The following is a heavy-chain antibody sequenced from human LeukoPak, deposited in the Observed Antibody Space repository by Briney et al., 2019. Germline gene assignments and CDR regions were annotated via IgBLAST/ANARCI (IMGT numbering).Heavy chain of an antibody. Sequence: SETLSLTCAVSGGSISSGGYSWSWIRQPPGKGLEWIGYIYHSGSTYYNPSLKSRVTMSVDRSKNQFSLKLSSVTAADTAVYYCARNYVWGSYRPFDYWGQGTLVTVSS. J-gene: IGHJ4*02. CDR1: GGSISSGGYS. CDR3: ARNYVWGSYRPFDY. D-gene: IGHD3-16*02. CDR2: IYHSGST. V-gene: IGHV4-30-2*01.